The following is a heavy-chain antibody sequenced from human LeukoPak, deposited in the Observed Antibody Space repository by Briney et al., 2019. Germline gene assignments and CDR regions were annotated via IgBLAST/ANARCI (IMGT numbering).Heavy chain of an antibody. J-gene: IGHJ4*02. CDR1: GFTFSSYW. CDR2: IKQDGSEK. V-gene: IGHV3-7*01. CDR3: ARARRLVATPYDY. D-gene: IGHD5-12*01. Sequence: GGSLRLSWAASGFTFSSYWMSWVRQAPGKGLEWVANIKQDGSEKYYVDSVKGRFTISRDNAKNSLYLQMNSLRAEDTAVYYCARARRLVATPYDYWGQGTLVTVSS.